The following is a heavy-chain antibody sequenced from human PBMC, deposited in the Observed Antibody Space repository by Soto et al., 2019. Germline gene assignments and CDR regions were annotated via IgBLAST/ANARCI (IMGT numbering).Heavy chain of an antibody. CDR3: ARMNRGYFYYAMEV. Sequence: SETLSLTCTVSCSYISNIKWCTWLRQTPGKGLEWIAKIAHNGVANYNPSHEVRVTISKDNSKNQRSLKVGAVTAAGSAVYYCARMNRGYFYYAMEVWGQGAKVTVCS. J-gene: IGHJ6*01. V-gene: IGHV4-4*02. CDR1: CSYISNIKW. CDR2: IAHNGVA.